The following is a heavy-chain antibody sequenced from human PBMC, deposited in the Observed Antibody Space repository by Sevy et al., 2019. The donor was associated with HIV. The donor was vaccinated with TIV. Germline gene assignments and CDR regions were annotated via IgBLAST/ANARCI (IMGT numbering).Heavy chain of an antibody. Sequence: GGYLRLSCAASGFTFSSYAMHWVRQAPGKGLEWVAVISYDGSNKYYADSVKGRFTISRDNSKNTLYLQMNSLRAEDTAVYYCARDPSDYYDSSGHDYWGQGTLVTVSS. CDR2: ISYDGSNK. V-gene: IGHV3-30-3*01. D-gene: IGHD3-22*01. CDR1: GFTFSSYA. J-gene: IGHJ4*02. CDR3: ARDPSDYYDSSGHDY.